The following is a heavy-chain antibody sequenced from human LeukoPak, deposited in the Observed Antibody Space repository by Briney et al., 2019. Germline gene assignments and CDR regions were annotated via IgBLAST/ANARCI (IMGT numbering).Heavy chain of an antibody. CDR3: GRGDDILTGYFRGFDY. D-gene: IGHD3-9*01. J-gene: IGHJ4*02. CDR2: ISAYKGNT. V-gene: IGHV1-18*01. CDR1: GYTFTSYG. Sequence: GASVKVSCKASGYTFTSYGISWVRQAPGQGLEWMGWISAYKGNTNYAQRLQGTATMTTDTSTSTAYMELRSLRSDDTAVYYCGRGDDILTGYFRGFDYWGQGTLVTVSS.